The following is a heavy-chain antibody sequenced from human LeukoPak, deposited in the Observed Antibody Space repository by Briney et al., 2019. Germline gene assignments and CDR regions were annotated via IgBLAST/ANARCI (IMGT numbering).Heavy chain of an antibody. V-gene: IGHV3-23*01. CDR3: VHCGGDCYPCCGMDV. CDR1: GFSVSGKF. CDR2: ISGSGGST. J-gene: IGHJ6*02. Sequence: GGSLRLSCAASGFSVSGKFMSWVRQAPGKGLEWVSVISGSGGSTDYADPVKGRFTISRDNSKNMLYVQMNSLRVEDTAVYYCVHCGGDCYPCCGMDVWGQGTTVTVSS. D-gene: IGHD2-21*02.